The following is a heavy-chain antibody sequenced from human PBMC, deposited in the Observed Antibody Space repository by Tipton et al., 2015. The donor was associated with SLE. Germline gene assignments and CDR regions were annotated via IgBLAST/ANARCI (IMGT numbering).Heavy chain of an antibody. D-gene: IGHD1-14*01. Sequence: SLRLSCAASEFSFSSYYMHWVRQTPGKGLVWVSRVYTDGVTTDYADSVRGRFTISRDNAKNSLFLQINSLRAVDTAIYYCVRDEPSANYFYWGQGTLVTVSS. CDR1: EFSFSSYY. CDR3: VRDEPSANYFY. J-gene: IGHJ4*02. V-gene: IGHV3-74*01. CDR2: VYTDGVTT.